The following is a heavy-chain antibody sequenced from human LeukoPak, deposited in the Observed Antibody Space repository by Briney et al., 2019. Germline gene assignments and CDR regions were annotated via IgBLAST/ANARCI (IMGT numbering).Heavy chain of an antibody. CDR1: GFHFSGST. CDR2: ITNSGGNL. V-gene: IGHV3-23*01. CDR3: AKDAAGAVNSRWSNYMDI. Sequence: GGSLTLSCEASGFHFSGSTMNWVRQAPGKGLEWIAVITNSGGNLFYADSVNGRCTLSRDNSKNTLSLQLNSLRVDDTAVYYCAKDAAGAVNSRWSNYMDILGKGNRLIVS. D-gene: IGHD6-19*01. J-gene: IGHJ6*03.